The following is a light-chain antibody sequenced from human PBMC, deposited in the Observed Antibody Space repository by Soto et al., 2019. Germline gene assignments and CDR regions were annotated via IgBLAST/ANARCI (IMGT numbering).Light chain of an antibody. V-gene: IGLV2-14*01. Sequence: QSVVTQPASVSGSPGQSITISCTGTSSDVGGYNYVSRYQQHPGKAPKLMIYDVSNRPSGVSNRFSGSKSGNTASLTISGLQAEDEADYYCSSYTSSSTNVFGTVTKVTVL. CDR3: SSYTSSSTNV. CDR2: DVS. CDR1: SSDVGGYNY. J-gene: IGLJ1*01.